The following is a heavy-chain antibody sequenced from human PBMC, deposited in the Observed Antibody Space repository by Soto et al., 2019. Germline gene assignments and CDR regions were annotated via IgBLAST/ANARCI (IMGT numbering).Heavy chain of an antibody. Sequence: SETLSLTCTVSGGSISSYYWSWIRQPPGKGLEWIGYIHYSGSTNYNPSLTTRITISVGTSKNQLSLKLSSVTAADTAVYYCARVGVVVPVAPFVFDIWGQGTMVTVSS. V-gene: IGHV4-59*01. CDR1: GGSISSYY. D-gene: IGHD2-2*01. CDR2: IHYSGST. CDR3: ARVGVVVPVAPFVFDI. J-gene: IGHJ3*02.